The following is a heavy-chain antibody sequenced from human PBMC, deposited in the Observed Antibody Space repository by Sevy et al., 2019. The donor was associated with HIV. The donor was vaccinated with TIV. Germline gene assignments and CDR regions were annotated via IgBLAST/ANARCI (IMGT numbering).Heavy chain of an antibody. V-gene: IGHV4-59*12. D-gene: IGHD3-3*01. J-gene: IGHJ5*02. CDR2: IYYSGST. Sequence: SETLSLTCTVSGGSISSYYWSWIRQPPGKGLEWIGYIYYSGSTNYNPSLKSRVTISVDTSKNQFSLKLSSVTAADTAVYYCASTYYDFWSGSEHCFDPWGQGTLVTVSS. CDR1: GGSISSYY. CDR3: ASTYYDFWSGSEHCFDP.